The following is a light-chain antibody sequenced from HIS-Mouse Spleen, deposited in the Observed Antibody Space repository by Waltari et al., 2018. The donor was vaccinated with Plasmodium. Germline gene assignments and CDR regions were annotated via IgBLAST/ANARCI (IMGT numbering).Light chain of an antibody. CDR2: GAS. J-gene: IGKJ3*01. CDR3: QQYNNWSFT. V-gene: IGKV3-15*01. CDR1: QSVSSN. Sequence: EIVMTQSPATLSVSPGEGATLSCRASQSVSSNLAWYQQKPGQAPRPLIYGASTRATGIPARFSGSGSGTEFTLTISSLQSEDFAVYYCQQYNNWSFTFGPGTKVDIK.